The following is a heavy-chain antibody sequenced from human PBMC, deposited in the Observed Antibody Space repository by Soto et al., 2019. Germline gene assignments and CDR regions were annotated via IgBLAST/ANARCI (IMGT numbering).Heavy chain of an antibody. D-gene: IGHD1-1*01. V-gene: IGHV3-23*01. CDR3: AKWNGYGDH. CDR1: GFSLSTYG. CDR2: VSGGSGTT. J-gene: IGHJ4*02. Sequence: EVQLLESGGGLVQPGGSLRLSCTASGFSLSTYGVTWVRQAPGKGLEWVSGVSGGSGTTHYADSVTGRFTITTDNSENTAYLQMNSLRVEDTAVYYCAKWNGYGDHWGQGTLVTVS.